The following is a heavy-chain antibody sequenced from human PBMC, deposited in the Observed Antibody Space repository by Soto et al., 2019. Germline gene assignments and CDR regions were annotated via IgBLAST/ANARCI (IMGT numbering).Heavy chain of an antibody. Sequence: QVQLVESGGGVVQPGRSLRLSCAASGFTFSNYAMHWVRQAPGKGLEWVAVISYDGSNKYYADSVKGRFTISRDISKSPLYLQMNSLRADDTAVYYCDRGLTRDWGQGTLVTVSS. V-gene: IGHV3-30-3*01. CDR2: ISYDGSNK. CDR3: DRGLTRD. CDR1: GFTFSNYA. J-gene: IGHJ4*02. D-gene: IGHD3-10*01.